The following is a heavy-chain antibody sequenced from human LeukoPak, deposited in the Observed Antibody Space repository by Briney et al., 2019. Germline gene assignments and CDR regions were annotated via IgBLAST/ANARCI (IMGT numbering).Heavy chain of an antibody. CDR1: GFSFSTSS. V-gene: IGHV3-48*01. D-gene: IGHD2-2*01. Sequence: GGSLRLSCAASGFSFSTSSMSWVRQTPGKGLEWISYIRVTVNTIYYADSVKGRFTISRDNARNSLYLQMNDLRAEDTGVYFCARDARSHCGTDACYGPYFDYWGQGSLVTLSS. CDR3: ARDARSHCGTDACYGPYFDY. CDR2: IRVTVNTI. J-gene: IGHJ4*02.